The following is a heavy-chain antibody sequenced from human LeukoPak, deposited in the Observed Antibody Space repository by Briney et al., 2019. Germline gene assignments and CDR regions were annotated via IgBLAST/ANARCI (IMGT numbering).Heavy chain of an antibody. J-gene: IGHJ2*01. CDR3: AGKGRTTVTTFLYWYFDL. CDR2: INHSGST. D-gene: IGHD4-17*01. Sequence: PSETLSLTCAVYGGSSSGYYWSWIRQPPGKGLEWIGEINHSGSTNYNPSLKSRVTISVDTSKNQFSLKLSSVTAADTAVYCCAGKGRTTVTTFLYWYFDLWGRGTLVTVSS. V-gene: IGHV4-34*01. CDR1: GGSSSGYY.